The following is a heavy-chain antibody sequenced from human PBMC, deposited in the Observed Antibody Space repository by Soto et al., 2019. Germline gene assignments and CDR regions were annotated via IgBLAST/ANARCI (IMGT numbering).Heavy chain of an antibody. V-gene: IGHV3-66*01. J-gene: IGHJ4*02. CDR2: IYSGGST. CDR1: GFTVSSNY. D-gene: IGHD2-2*01. CDR3: ARGGVGTAAPFDY. Sequence: EVQLVESGGGLVQPGGSLRLSCAASGFTVSSNYMSWVRQAPGKGLEWVSVIYSGGSTYYADSVKGRFTISRDKSKNTLDLQTNSLRAEDTAVYYCARGGVGTAAPFDYWGQGTLVTVSS.